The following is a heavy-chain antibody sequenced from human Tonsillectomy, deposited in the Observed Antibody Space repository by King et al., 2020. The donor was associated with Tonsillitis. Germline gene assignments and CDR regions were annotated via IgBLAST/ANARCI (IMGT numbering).Heavy chain of an antibody. CDR2: ISSSGGTI. Sequence: VQLVESGGGLVQPGGSLRLSCTASGFTFSSVSVTWVRQAPGKGLEWLSYISSSGGTIYYADSVKGRFTISRDNAKNSLYLQMNSLRAEDTAIYYCARPRPGYSVDYWGQGTLVTVSS. D-gene: IGHD4-23*01. J-gene: IGHJ4*02. CDR3: ARPRPGYSVDY. V-gene: IGHV3-48*01. CDR1: GFTFSSVS.